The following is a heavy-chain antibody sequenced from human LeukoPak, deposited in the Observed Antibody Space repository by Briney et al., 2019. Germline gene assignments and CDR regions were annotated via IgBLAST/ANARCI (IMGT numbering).Heavy chain of an antibody. D-gene: IGHD3-3*01. V-gene: IGHV3-30*02. CDR2: IRYDGSNK. CDR3: AKYLYRPYYDFWVAFDY. Sequence: GGSLRLSCAASGFTFSSYGMHWVRQAPGKGLEWVAFIRYDGSNKYYADSVKGRFTISRDNSKNTLYLQMNSLRAEDTAVYYCAKYLYRPYYDFWVAFDYWGQGTLVTVSS. J-gene: IGHJ4*02. CDR1: GFTFSSYG.